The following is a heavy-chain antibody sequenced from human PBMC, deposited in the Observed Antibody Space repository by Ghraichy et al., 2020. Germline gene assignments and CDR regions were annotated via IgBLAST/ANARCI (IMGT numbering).Heavy chain of an antibody. CDR1: GFTFSNYW. V-gene: IGHV3-7*01. CDR3: TRAIDV. J-gene: IGHJ6*02. CDR2: IKQDGSEK. Sequence: GESLNISCAASGFTFSNYWMHWVRQAPGKGLEWVANIKQDGSEKYYVDSVKGRFTISRDNAKNLPYLQMNSLRAEDTGVYYCTRAIDVWGQGTTVTVSS.